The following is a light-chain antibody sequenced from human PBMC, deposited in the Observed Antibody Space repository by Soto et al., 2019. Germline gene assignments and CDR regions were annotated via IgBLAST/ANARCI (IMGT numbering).Light chain of an antibody. Sequence: QSALTQPRSASGSPGQSITISCTGTSSDVGGYNYVSWYQQHPAKAPKLIIFDVSKRPSGVPNRFSGYKSGNKAPPTISGLRAEDEAYYYCCSYVGINTYGFGTGTKLTVL. CDR2: DVS. V-gene: IGLV2-11*01. CDR1: SSDVGGYNY. J-gene: IGLJ1*01. CDR3: CSYVGINTYG.